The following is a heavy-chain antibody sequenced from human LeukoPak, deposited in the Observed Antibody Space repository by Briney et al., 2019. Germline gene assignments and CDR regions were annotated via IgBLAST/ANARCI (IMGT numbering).Heavy chain of an antibody. Sequence: GGSLRLSCEASGFPFSNYFMHWVRQAPGEGLMWVSRINAGGSSANYADSVKGRFTVSRDNAKNTLYLQMNGLRVEDMAVYFCVRDDYGMDVWGQGTAVIVSS. CDR2: INAGGSSA. J-gene: IGHJ6*02. V-gene: IGHV3-74*01. CDR1: GFPFSNYF. CDR3: VRDDYGMDV.